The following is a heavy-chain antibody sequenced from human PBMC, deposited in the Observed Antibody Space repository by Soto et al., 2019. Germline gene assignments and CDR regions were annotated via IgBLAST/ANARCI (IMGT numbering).Heavy chain of an antibody. Sequence: SETLSLTCTVSGGSISSSSYYWGWIRQPPVKGLEWIGSIYYSGSTYYNPSLKSRVTISVDTSKNQFSLKLSSVTAADTAVYYCARRYDFWSGYLPSAWFDPWGQGTLVTVSS. J-gene: IGHJ5*02. V-gene: IGHV4-39*01. CDR2: IYYSGST. CDR1: GGSISSSSYY. D-gene: IGHD3-3*01. CDR3: ARRYDFWSGYLPSAWFDP.